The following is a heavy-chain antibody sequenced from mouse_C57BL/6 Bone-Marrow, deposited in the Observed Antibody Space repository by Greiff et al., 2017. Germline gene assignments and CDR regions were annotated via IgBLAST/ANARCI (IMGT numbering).Heavy chain of an antibody. CDR1: GYTFTSYW. Sequence: QVQLQQPGTELVKPGASVKLSCKASGYTFTSYWMHWVKQRPGQGLEWIGNINPSNGGSNYNEKFKSKATLTVDKSSSTAYMQLSSLTSEDSAVYYCAREEITTVVDMDYWGQGTSVTVSS. J-gene: IGHJ4*01. D-gene: IGHD1-1*01. CDR2: INPSNGGS. V-gene: IGHV1-53*01. CDR3: AREEITTVVDMDY.